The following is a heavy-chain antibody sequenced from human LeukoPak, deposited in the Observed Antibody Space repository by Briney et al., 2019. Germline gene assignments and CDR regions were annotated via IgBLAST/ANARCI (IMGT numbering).Heavy chain of an antibody. D-gene: IGHD6-19*01. CDR2: IKQDGSEK. V-gene: IGHV3-7*01. Sequence: PGGSLRLSCAASGSTFSSYWMNWVRQAPGKELEWVANIKQDGSEKYYLDSVKGRFTISRDNAKNSLYLQMNSLRAEDTAVYYCVRDLTLYSSGWYDAFDIWGQGTMVTVSS. CDR3: VRDLTLYSSGWYDAFDI. CDR1: GSTFSSYW. J-gene: IGHJ3*02.